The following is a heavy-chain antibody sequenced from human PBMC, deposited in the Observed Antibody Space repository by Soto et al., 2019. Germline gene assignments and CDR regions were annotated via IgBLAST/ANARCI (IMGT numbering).Heavy chain of an antibody. V-gene: IGHV4-39*01. CDR3: ARGPSGDKVDY. D-gene: IGHD7-27*01. J-gene: IGHJ4*02. Sequence: SETLSLTCTVSGGSISRSSYYWGWIRQPPGKGLEWIGSISYSGSTYYNPSLTSRVTISVDTSKNQFSLQLSSVSAADTAVYYCARGPSGDKVDYWGQGTLVTVSS. CDR1: GGSISRSSYY. CDR2: ISYSGST.